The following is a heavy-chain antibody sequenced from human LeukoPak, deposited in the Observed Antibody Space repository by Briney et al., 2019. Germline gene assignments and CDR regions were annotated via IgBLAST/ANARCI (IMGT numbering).Heavy chain of an antibody. D-gene: IGHD3-22*01. Sequence: SVKVSCKASGGTFSSYAISWVRQAPGQGLEWMGGIIPIFGTANYAQKFQGRVTITADESTSTAYMELSSLRSEDTAVYYCARDWGNYDSSGYYVFYWGQGTLVTVSS. V-gene: IGHV1-69*13. J-gene: IGHJ4*02. CDR3: ARDWGNYDSSGYYVFY. CDR2: IIPIFGTA. CDR1: GGTFSSYA.